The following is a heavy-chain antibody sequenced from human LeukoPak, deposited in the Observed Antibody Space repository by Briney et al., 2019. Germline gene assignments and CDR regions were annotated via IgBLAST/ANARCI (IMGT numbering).Heavy chain of an antibody. CDR2: ISSNGGST. V-gene: IGHV3-64*01. CDR3: ARDVQYSYGYAWDAFDI. CDR1: GFTFSSYA. J-gene: IGHJ3*02. D-gene: IGHD5-18*01. Sequence: GGSLRLSCAASGFTFSSYAMHWVRQAPGKGLEYVSAISSNGGSTYYANSVKGRFTISRDNSKNTLYLQMGSLRAEDMAVYYCARDVQYSYGYAWDAFDIWGQGTMVTVSS.